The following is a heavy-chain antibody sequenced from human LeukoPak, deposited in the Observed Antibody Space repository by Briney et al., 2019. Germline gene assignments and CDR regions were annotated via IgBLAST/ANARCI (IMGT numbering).Heavy chain of an antibody. V-gene: IGHV4-34*01. CDR3: ARSRGWELLNWFDP. D-gene: IGHD1-26*01. CDR1: GGSFRGYY. CDR2: INHSGST. J-gene: IGHJ5*02. Sequence: SETLSLTCAVYGGSFRGYYWSWIRQPPGKGLEWIGEINHSGSTNYNPSLKSRVTISVDTSKNQFSLKLSSVTAADTAVYYCARSRGWELLNWFDPWGQGTLVTVSS.